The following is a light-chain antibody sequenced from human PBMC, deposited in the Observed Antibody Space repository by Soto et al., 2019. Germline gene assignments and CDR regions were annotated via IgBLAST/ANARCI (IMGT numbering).Light chain of an antibody. J-gene: IGKJ1*01. CDR3: QQYGYSPET. CDR2: ESS. V-gene: IGKV3-20*01. CDR1: QNVANY. Sequence: EIVLTQSPATLSLSPGERATLSCRASQNVANYLDWYQQKPGQAPRLLIYESSSRATGIPDRFSGSGSGTDFSLTISRLEPEDFAVYYCQQYGYSPETFGQGTKVDTK.